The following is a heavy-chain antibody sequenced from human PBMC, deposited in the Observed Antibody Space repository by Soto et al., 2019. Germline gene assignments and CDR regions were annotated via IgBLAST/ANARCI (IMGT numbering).Heavy chain of an antibody. CDR3: ARAVVVTAIQQYYYAMDV. J-gene: IGHJ6*01. D-gene: IGHD2-21*02. Sequence: QVQLVQSGAEVKNPGSSVKVSCKASAGTFASYAISWVRQAPGQGLEWMGRIIPMFGTSNYAQTFQGRVTITADESTRTAYMELSSLRSEDTAEYYCARAVVVTAIQQYYYAMDVWGQGTTVTVSS. CDR1: AGTFASYA. V-gene: IGHV1-69*01. CDR2: IIPMFGTS.